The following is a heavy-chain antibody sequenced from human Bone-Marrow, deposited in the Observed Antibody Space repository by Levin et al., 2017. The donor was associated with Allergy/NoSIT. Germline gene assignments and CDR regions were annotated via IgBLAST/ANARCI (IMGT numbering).Heavy chain of an antibody. Sequence: SSETLSLTCAVSGYSISSGYYWGWIRQPPGKGLEWIGSIYHSGSTYYNPSLKSRVTISVDTSKNQFSLKLSSVTAADTAVYYCAKDPGYSSSWYKNWYFDLWGRGTLVTVSS. CDR2: IYHSGST. D-gene: IGHD6-13*01. CDR1: GYSISSGYY. CDR3: AKDPGYSSSWYKNWYFDL. J-gene: IGHJ2*01. V-gene: IGHV4-38-2*01.